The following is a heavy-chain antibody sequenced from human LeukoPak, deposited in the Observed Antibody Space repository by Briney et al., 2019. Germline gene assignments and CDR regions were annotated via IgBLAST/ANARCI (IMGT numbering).Heavy chain of an antibody. V-gene: IGHV3-74*01. CDR3: VRHSGSPPYYFDY. D-gene: IGHD1-26*01. Sequence: GGSLRLSCAASGPIFSSYWMHWVRQAPGKGLVWVSRINSDGGTTTYADSVKGRFTISRDNAKNTLYLQMNSLRAEDTAVYYCVRHSGSPPYYFDYWGQGTLVTVSS. CDR1: GPIFSSYW. CDR2: INSDGGTT. J-gene: IGHJ4*02.